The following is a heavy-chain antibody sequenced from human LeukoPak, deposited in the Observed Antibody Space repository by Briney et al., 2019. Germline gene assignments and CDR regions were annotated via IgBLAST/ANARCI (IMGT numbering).Heavy chain of an antibody. CDR1: GFTFSTYA. Sequence: GGSLRLSCAASGFTFSTYAMSWVRQAPGKGLEWVSAIGGSGDFTYYAEYVRGRFTISRDNSEKTLYLQRNSLRAEDTAVYYCAKADRGWGVITKDWGQGTLVTVSS. CDR2: IGGSGDFT. V-gene: IGHV3-23*01. J-gene: IGHJ4*02. CDR3: AKADRGWGVITKD. D-gene: IGHD3-10*01.